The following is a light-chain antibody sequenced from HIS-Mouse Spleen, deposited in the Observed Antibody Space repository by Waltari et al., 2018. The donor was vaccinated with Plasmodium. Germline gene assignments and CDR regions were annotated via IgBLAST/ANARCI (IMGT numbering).Light chain of an antibody. CDR3: QQSYSTWT. CDR2: AAS. V-gene: IGKV1-39*01. CDR1: QSISSY. Sequence: DIQMTQSPCSLSASVGDRVTITCRASQSISSYLNWYEQKPGKAPKLLIYAASSLQSGVPSRLSGSGSWTDFTLTIGSLQPEYFATYYCQQSYSTWTFGQGTKVEIK. J-gene: IGKJ1*01.